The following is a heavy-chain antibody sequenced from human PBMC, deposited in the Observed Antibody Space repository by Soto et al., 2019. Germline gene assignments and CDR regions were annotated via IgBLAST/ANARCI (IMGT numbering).Heavy chain of an antibody. V-gene: IGHV1-8*01. CDR2: MNPNSGNT. CDR1: GYTFTSYD. J-gene: IGHJ4*02. Sequence: QVQLVQSGAEVKKPGASVKVSCKASGYTFTSYDINWVRQATGQGLEWMGWMNPNSGNTGYAQKFQGRVTMTRNTSISTAYMELSSLRSEDKAVYYCARAHYYDSSGYYPNFDYWGQGALVTVSS. CDR3: ARAHYYDSSGYYPNFDY. D-gene: IGHD3-22*01.